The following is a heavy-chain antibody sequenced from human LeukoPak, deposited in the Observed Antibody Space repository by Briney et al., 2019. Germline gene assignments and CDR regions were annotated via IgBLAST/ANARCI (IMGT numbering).Heavy chain of an antibody. CDR3: VRLRRNSDTSGFYYYYDF. CDR2: ISASGRTT. CDR1: GITFSSYA. Sequence: GGSLRLSCAASGITFSSYAMNWVRQAPGKGLQWVSDISASGRTTYYADSVKGRFTISRDNSKNTLYLQMNSLRAEDTAVYYCVRLRRNSDTSGFYYYYDFWGQGTLVTVSS. D-gene: IGHD3-22*01. J-gene: IGHJ4*02. V-gene: IGHV3-23*01.